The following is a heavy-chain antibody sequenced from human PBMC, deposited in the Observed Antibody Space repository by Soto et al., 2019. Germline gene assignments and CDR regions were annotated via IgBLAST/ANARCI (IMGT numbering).Heavy chain of an antibody. V-gene: IGHV3-13*04. D-gene: IGHD6-6*01. J-gene: IGHJ4*02. CDR2: IGTAGDT. CDR3: AKRSSSSTFDY. CDR1: GFTFSGYD. Sequence: GGSLRLSCAASGFTFSGYDMHWVRQATGKGLEWVSAIGTAGDTYYPGSVKGRFTISRENAKNSLYLQMNSLRAGDTAVYYCAKRSSSSTFDYWGQGTLVTVSS.